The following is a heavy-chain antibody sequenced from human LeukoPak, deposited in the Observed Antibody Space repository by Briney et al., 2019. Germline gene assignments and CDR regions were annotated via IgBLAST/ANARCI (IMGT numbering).Heavy chain of an antibody. V-gene: IGHV3-74*01. CDR1: GFTFNSYW. CDR2: ITSGGTNT. Sequence: PGGSLRLSCAASGFTFNSYWMHWVRLVPGKGPVWVSHITSGGTNTNYAESVKGRFTISRDNAKNSLYLQMNSLRAEDTAVYYCARAPYYYGSGTLWFDPWGQGTLVTVSS. D-gene: IGHD3-10*01. CDR3: ARAPYYYGSGTLWFDP. J-gene: IGHJ5*02.